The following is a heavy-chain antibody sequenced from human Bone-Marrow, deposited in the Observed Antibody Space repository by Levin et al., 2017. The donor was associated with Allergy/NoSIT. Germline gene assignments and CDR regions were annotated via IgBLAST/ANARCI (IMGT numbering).Heavy chain of an antibody. J-gene: IGHJ3*02. CDR3: AREYSDTSGYYSKSFDI. CDR1: GYTFSDYY. V-gene: IGHV1-2*02. D-gene: IGHD3-22*01. CDR2: INPKSGDT. Sequence: GESLKISCKTSGYTFSDYYIHWVRQAPGQGLEWMGCINPKSGDTCSTQKFQGRVTITRDTSISTAHMELSRLTSDDTAVYYCAREYSDTSGYYSKSFDIWGHGTMVTVSS.